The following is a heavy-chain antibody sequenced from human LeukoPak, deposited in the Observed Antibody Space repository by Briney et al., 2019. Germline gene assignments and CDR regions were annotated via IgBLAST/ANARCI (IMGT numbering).Heavy chain of an antibody. J-gene: IGHJ6*03. CDR1: GFTFSTYW. CDR2: INYDGTNT. Sequence: PGGSLRLSCAASGFTFSTYWMHWLRQAPGKGLMWVSRINYDGTNTIYADSVKGRFTISRDNAENTVHLQMNSLRAEDTAVYYCSRAVGDGLTDYYYYMDVWGKGTTVTVSS. D-gene: IGHD5-24*01. V-gene: IGHV3-74*01. CDR3: SRAVGDGLTDYYYYMDV.